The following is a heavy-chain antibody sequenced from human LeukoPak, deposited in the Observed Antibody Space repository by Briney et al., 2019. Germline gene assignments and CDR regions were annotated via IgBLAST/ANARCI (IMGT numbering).Heavy chain of an antibody. CDR3: ARDYCSGDCYPFDY. V-gene: IGHV3-20*04. D-gene: IGHD2-21*02. J-gene: IGHJ4*02. Sequence: HGGSLRLSCAVSGFTFEDYGVSWVRQAPGKGLEWVFGINWNGGSTGYADSVKGRFTISRDNAKKSVYLKMNSLRGEDTALYYCARDYCSGDCYPFDYWGQGTLVTVSS. CDR2: INWNGGST. CDR1: GFTFEDYG.